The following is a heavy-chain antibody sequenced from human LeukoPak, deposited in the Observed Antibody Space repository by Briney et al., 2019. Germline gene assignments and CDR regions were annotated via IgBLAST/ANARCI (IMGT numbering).Heavy chain of an antibody. CDR3: EXXXXYXGESHNYYYYMDV. J-gene: IGHJ6*03. D-gene: IGHD3-10*01. Sequence: KXSGXTLTGYYMHWVRQAPGQGLEWMGWINPNSGGTNYAQKFQGRVTITRDTSISTAYMELRRVRCDDTAVYYCEXXXXYXGESHNYYYYMDVWGKGTTVTISS. CDR2: INPNSGGT. CDR1: GXTLTGYY. V-gene: IGHV1-2*02.